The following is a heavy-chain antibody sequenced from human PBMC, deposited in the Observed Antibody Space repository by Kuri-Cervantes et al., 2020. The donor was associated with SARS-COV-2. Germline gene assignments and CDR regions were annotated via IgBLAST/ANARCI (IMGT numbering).Heavy chain of an antibody. CDR1: GYTFTGYY. CDR2: INTNSGGT. J-gene: IGHJ3*02. Sequence: ASVKVSCKATGYTFTGYYMHWVRQAPGQGLEWMGCINTNSGGTNYAQKFQGWVTMTRDTSISTVYMELSRLRSDGTAVYYCAKSTPFRRLLVISQGGAFDIWGQGTMVTVS. CDR3: AKSTPFRRLLVISQGGAFDI. D-gene: IGHD3-22*01. V-gene: IGHV1-2*04.